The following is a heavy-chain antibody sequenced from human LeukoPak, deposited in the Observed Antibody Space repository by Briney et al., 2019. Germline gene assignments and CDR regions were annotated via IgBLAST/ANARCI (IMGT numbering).Heavy chain of an antibody. D-gene: IGHD1-26*01. J-gene: IGHJ2*01. CDR2: ISSSGSGDNT. V-gene: IGHV3-23*01. CDR3: APDRTVGASSWYSDL. CDR1: GVTLSSFA. Sequence: GGSLRLSCAASGVTLSSFAMSWACQARGKGGEWGSGISSSGSGDNTYYADSVNGRFNITRDSPKNTLFLHMNPLRAEDTAIYYCAPDRTVGASSWYSDLWGRGTLVTVSS.